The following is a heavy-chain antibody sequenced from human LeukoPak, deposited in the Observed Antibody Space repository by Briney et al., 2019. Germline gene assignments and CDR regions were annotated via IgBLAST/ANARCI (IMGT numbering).Heavy chain of an antibody. J-gene: IGHJ3*02. CDR3: ARDLGRDSFDI. Sequence: GGSLRLSCAASGFTVSSIDMSWVRQAPGEGLEWVSVIYSGGNTYYADSVKGRFTISRDNSKNTLYLQMNNLRAEDTAVYYCARDLGRDSFDIWGQGTKVTVSS. D-gene: IGHD2-15*01. CDR2: IYSGGNT. V-gene: IGHV3-53*01. CDR1: GFTVSSID.